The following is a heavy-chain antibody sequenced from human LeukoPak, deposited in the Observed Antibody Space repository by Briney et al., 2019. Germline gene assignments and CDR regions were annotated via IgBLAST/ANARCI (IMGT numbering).Heavy chain of an antibody. D-gene: IGHD3-22*01. V-gene: IGHV3-73*01. Sequence: GGSLRLSCAASGFTFSGSAMHWVRQASGKGLEWVGRIRSKANSYATAYAASVKGRFTISRDDSKNTAYLQMNSLKTGDTAVYYCTRRDYYDSSGYYDYWGQGTLVTVSS. CDR1: GFTFSGSA. CDR3: TRRDYYDSSGYYDY. J-gene: IGHJ4*02. CDR2: IRSKANSYAT.